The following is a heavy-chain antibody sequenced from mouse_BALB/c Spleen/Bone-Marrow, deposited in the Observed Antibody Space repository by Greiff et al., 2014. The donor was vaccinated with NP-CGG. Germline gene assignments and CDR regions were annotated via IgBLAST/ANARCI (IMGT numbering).Heavy chain of an antibody. Sequence: VQLQQSGPELVKPGASVKISCKASGYSFTSYYIHWVKQRPGQGLEWIGWIFPGSGNTKYNEKFKGKATLTADTSSSTAYMQLGSLTSEDSAVYFCARGRFTTVVATGAMDYWGQGTSVTVSS. D-gene: IGHD1-1*01. CDR1: GYSFTSYY. J-gene: IGHJ4*01. CDR3: ARGRFTTVVATGAMDY. CDR2: IFPGSGNT. V-gene: IGHV1-66*01.